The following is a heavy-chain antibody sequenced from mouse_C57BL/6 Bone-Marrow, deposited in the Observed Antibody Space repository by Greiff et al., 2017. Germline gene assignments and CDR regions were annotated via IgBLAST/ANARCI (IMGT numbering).Heavy chain of an antibody. J-gene: IGHJ4*01. CDR3: ARHICMDY. V-gene: IGHV5-15*01. CDR1: GFTFSDYG. CDR2: ICNFAYSI. D-gene: IGHD1-3*01. Sequence: EVQLVESGGGLVQPGGSLKLSCAASGFTFSDYGMAWVRQAPRKGLEWVAFICNFAYSIHYADTVTGRFTISRENAKNTLYLEMSSLRSEDTAMYYCARHICMDYWGQGTSVTVSA.